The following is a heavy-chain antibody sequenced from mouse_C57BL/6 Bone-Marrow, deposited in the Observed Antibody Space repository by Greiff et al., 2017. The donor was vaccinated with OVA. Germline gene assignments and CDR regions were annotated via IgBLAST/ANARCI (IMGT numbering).Heavy chain of an antibody. CDR1: GYTFTSYW. Sequence: VQLQQPGAELVRPGSSVKLSCKASGYTFTSYWMHWVKQRPRQGLEWIGNIDPSDSENHYNQKFKDKATLTVDKSSSTAYMQLSSLTSVDSAVYYCAREGGYDYDPYYDGDWGQGTTLTVSS. V-gene: IGHV1-52*01. D-gene: IGHD2-4*01. CDR3: AREGGYDYDPYYDGD. J-gene: IGHJ2*01. CDR2: IDPSDSEN.